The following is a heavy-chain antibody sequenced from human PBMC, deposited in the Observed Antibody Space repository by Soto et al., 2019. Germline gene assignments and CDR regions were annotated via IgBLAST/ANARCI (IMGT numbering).Heavy chain of an antibody. CDR1: GFTVSSSY. V-gene: IGHV3-53*01. CDR2: IESGGST. D-gene: IGHD2-15*01. CDR3: AKDLGPLRLLNYYFYGLDA. Sequence: GGSLRLSCNASGFTVSSSYMSWVRQAPGMGLEWVAVIESGGSTHYADSVKGRFTTSRDNSKNMIYLQLHTLRAEDTAVYYCAKDLGPLRLLNYYFYGLDAWGQGTTVTVSS. J-gene: IGHJ6*02.